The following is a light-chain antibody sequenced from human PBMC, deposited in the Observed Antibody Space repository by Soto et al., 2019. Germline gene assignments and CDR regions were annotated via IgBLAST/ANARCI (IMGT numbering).Light chain of an antibody. V-gene: IGLV1-44*01. Sequence: QSVLTQPSSASGTPGQRVTISCSGRSSNIANNNVNWYQQLPGTAPKLLIYNTNQRPSGDPDRFSGSKSGTSASLAISGLQSEDEADYYCAAWDGSLNGFVFGTGTKVTVL. J-gene: IGLJ1*01. CDR1: SSNIANNN. CDR3: AAWDGSLNGFV. CDR2: NTN.